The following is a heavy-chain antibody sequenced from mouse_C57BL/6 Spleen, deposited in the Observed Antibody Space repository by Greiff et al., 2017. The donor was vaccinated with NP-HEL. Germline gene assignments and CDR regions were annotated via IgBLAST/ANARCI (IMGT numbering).Heavy chain of an antibody. Sequence: EVKLMESGGGLVKPGGSLKLSCAASGFTFSDYGMHWVRQAPEKGLEWVAYISSGSSTIYYADTVKGRFTISRDNAKNTLFLQMTSLRSEDTAMYYCARPGYYGSSHAWFAYWGQGTLVTVSA. CDR2: ISSGSSTI. CDR1: GFTFSDYG. CDR3: ARPGYYGSSHAWFAY. V-gene: IGHV5-17*01. D-gene: IGHD1-1*01. J-gene: IGHJ3*01.